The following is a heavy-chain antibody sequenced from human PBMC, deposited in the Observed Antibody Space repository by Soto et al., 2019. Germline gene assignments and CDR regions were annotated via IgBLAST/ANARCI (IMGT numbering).Heavy chain of an antibody. V-gene: IGHV5-51*01. D-gene: IGHD6-13*01. J-gene: IGHJ4*02. CDR1: GYSFTSYW. CDR2: IYPGDCDN. Sequence: GESLKISCKGSGYSFTSYWIGWVRQMPGKGLEWMGIIYPGDCDNRYSPSFQGQFTISADKSISTAYLQWNSLKASDTAMYYCARHKSSSWYKESDYWGQGTLVTVSS. CDR3: ARHKSSSWYKESDY.